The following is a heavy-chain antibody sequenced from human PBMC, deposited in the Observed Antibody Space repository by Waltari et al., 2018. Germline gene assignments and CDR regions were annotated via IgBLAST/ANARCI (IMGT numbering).Heavy chain of an antibody. CDR2: IIPIFGTA. CDR1: GGTFSSYA. V-gene: IGHV1-69*01. Sequence: QVQLVQSGAEVKKPGSSVKVSCKASGGTFSSYAISWVRQAPGQGLEWMGGIIPIFGTANYAKKFQDRVTITADESTSTAYMELSSLRSEDTAVYYCARAGYSGYDRFAFDIWGQGTMVTVSS. CDR3: ARAGYSGYDRFAFDI. J-gene: IGHJ3*02. D-gene: IGHD5-12*01.